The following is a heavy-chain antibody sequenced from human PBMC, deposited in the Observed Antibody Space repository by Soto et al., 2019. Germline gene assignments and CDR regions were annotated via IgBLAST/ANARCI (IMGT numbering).Heavy chain of an antibody. CDR2: IWYDGSNK. Sequence: GGSLRLSCAASGFTFSSYGMHWVRQAPGKGLEWVAVIWYDGSNKYYADSVKGRFTISRDNSKNTLYLQMNSLRAEDTAVYYWASHPSLPKETSLKNSSSASEGYYYYYMDVWGKGTTVTVSS. J-gene: IGHJ6*03. CDR1: GFTFSSYG. V-gene: IGHV3-33*01. D-gene: IGHD6-6*01. CDR3: ASHPSLPKETSLKNSSSASEGYYYYYMDV.